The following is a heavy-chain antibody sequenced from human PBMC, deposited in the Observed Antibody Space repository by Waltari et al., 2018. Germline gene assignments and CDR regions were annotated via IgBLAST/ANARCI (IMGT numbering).Heavy chain of an antibody. CDR2: INEDGGEK. V-gene: IGHV3-7*01. CDR3: SKRLEI. CDR1: GVSRDW. Sequence: EVQLVESGGGLVQPGGSLRLFCDALGVSRDWMDWVRQAPGKGLQWVANINEDGGEKYDVGSVKGRFTISRDNAKKLVYLEMNSLRAEDTAIYYCSKRLEIWGRGTMVAVSS. J-gene: IGHJ3*02.